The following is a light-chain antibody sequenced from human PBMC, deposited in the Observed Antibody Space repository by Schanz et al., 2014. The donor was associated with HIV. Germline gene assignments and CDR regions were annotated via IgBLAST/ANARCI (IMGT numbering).Light chain of an antibody. CDR3: GSFPDNRGVL. V-gene: IGLV2-8*01. CDR2: DVN. CDR1: RSEGRGETY. J-gene: IGLJ3*02. Sequence: QSALTQPPSGEGYPGQSVKRGGKGNRSEGRGETYLPWYQQYPGKAPKLMIYDVNKRPSGVPDRFSGSKSGNTASLTVSGLQAEDEADYYCGSFPDNRGVLFGGGTKLPVL.